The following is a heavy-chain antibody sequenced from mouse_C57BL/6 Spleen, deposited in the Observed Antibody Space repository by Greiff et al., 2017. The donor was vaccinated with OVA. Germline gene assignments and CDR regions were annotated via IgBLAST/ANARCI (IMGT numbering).Heavy chain of an antibody. D-gene: IGHD1-1*01. V-gene: IGHV1-55*01. CDR3: ASGRDYYWFAY. Sequence: VQLQQSGAELVKPGASVKMSCTASGYTFTSYWITWVKQRPGQGLEWIGGIDPGGGSTNYNEKFKSKATLTVDTSSNTAYKQLSSLTDEDAAVYYCASGRDYYWFAYWGQGTPVTVSA. CDR1: GYTFTSYW. J-gene: IGHJ3*01. CDR2: IDPGGGST.